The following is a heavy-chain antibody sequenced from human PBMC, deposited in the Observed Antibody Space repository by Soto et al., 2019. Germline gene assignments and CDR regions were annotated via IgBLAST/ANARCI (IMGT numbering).Heavy chain of an antibody. CDR1: GFTFSSYD. CDR2: IGTAGDT. D-gene: IGHD4-17*01. V-gene: IGHV3-13*01. CDR3: ARVTLLEALSSGDYNYDY. Sequence: EVQLVESGGGLVQPGGSLRLSCAASGFTFSSYDMHWVRQATGKGLEWVSAIGTAGDTYDPGSVKGRFTSSRENAKNSLYLQMNSLRAEDTAVYYCARVTLLEALSSGDYNYDYWGQGTLVTVSS. J-gene: IGHJ4*02.